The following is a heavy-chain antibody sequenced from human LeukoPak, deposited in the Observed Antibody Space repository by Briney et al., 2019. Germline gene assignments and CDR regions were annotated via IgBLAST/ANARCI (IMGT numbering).Heavy chain of an antibody. CDR2: ISYDATNE. CDR3: VRDFASGSYYNLFDY. Sequence: GGSLRLSCAASGFTFNFSSMYWVRQSPGKGLEWVAVISYDATNEYYADSVKGRFTISRDDSKSTLYLQMNSLRAEDTAVYYCVRDFASGSYYNLFDYWGQGTLVTVSS. J-gene: IGHJ4*02. V-gene: IGHV3-30*04. CDR1: GFTFNFSS. D-gene: IGHD3-10*01.